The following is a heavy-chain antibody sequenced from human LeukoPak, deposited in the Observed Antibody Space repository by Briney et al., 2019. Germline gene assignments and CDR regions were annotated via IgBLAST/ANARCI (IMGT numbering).Heavy chain of an antibody. J-gene: IGHJ4*02. Sequence: ASVKVSCKASGYTFTSYDINWVRQATGQGLEWMGWMNPNSGNTGYAQKFQGRVTMTRNTSISTAYMERSSLRSEDTAVYYCARAPSITGTTPPGYWGQGTLVTVYS. CDR3: ARAPSITGTTPPGY. V-gene: IGHV1-8*01. CDR1: GYTFTSYD. CDR2: MNPNSGNT. D-gene: IGHD1-7*01.